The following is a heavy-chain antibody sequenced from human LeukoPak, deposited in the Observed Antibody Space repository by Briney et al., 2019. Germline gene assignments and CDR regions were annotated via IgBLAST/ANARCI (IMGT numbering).Heavy chain of an antibody. Sequence: ASVKVSCKASGYTFSDYYMHWVRQAPGQGPEWMGWINPNSAGTKYAQKFQGRVTMTWDTSISTAYMELRRLTSDDTAVYYCARHSKYANNWFDPWGQGTLVTVSA. V-gene: IGHV1-2*02. J-gene: IGHJ5*02. CDR3: ARHSKYANNWFDP. CDR2: INPNSAGT. CDR1: GYTFSDYY. D-gene: IGHD4-11*01.